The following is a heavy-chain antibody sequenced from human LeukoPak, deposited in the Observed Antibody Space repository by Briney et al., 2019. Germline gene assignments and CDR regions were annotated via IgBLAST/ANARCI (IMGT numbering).Heavy chain of an antibody. CDR3: ARDLTRIVVVVVADNWFDP. J-gene: IGHJ5*02. V-gene: IGHV1-2*02. CDR2: INPNSGGT. Sequence: ASVKVSCKASGYTFTGYYMHWVRQAPGQGLEWMGWINPNSGGTNYAQKFQGRVTMTRDTSISTAYMELSRLRSDDTAVYYCARDLTRIVVVVVADNWFDPWGQGTLVTVSS. D-gene: IGHD2-15*01. CDR1: GYTFTGYY.